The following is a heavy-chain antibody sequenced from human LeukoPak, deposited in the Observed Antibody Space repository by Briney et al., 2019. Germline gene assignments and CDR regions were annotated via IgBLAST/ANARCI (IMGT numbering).Heavy chain of an antibody. CDR2: IIPILGIA. J-gene: IGHJ4*02. CDR1: GGTFSSYT. CDR3: AIFIVVVPAATLGVDY. V-gene: IGHV1-69*02. D-gene: IGHD2-2*01. Sequence: KVSCKASGGTFSSYTISWVRQAPGQGLEWMGRIIPILGIANYAQKFQGRVTITADKSTSTAYMELSSLRSEDTAVYYCAIFIVVVPAATLGVDYWGQGTLVTVSS.